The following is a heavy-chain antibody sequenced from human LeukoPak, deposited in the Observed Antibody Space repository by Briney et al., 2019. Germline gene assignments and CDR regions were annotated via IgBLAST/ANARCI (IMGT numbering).Heavy chain of an antibody. D-gene: IGHD3-22*01. CDR3: ARGGYYYDSSGYYYPDY. V-gene: IGHV1-18*01. CDR2: INAYNGNT. Sequence: ASVKVSCKASGYTFSSYGISWVRQAPGQGLEWMGWINAYNGNTNYAQKLQGRVTMTTDTSTSTAYMELRSLRSDDTAVYYCARGGYYYDSSGYYYPDYWGQGTLVTVSS. J-gene: IGHJ4*02. CDR1: GYTFSSYG.